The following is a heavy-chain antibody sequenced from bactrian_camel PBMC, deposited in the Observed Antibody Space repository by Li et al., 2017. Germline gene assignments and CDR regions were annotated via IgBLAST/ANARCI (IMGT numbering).Heavy chain of an antibody. V-gene: IGHV3S1*01. Sequence: HVQLVESGGGSVQAGGSLRLSCAASGATYSRNCLAWFRRAPGKDREGVGSINFFGDTTYQDDSVKGRFTISIDDAKNTLYLQMNSLKPEDTASYYCAAAPFYCGGRWDLYNYWGQGTQVTVS. CDR1: GATYSRNC. CDR3: AAAPFYCGGRWDLYNY. D-gene: IGHD2*01. CDR2: INFFGDTT. J-gene: IGHJ4*01.